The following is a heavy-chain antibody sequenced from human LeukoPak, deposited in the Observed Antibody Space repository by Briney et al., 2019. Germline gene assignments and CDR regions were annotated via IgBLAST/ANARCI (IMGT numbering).Heavy chain of an antibody. CDR1: GGSISTYY. D-gene: IGHD5-24*01. CDR3: ARDHGPFDY. V-gene: IGHV4-59*01. CDR2: VYYTGST. J-gene: IGHJ4*02. Sequence: SETPSLTCTVPGGSISTYYWSWIRQPPGKGLEWIGYVYYTGSTNYNPSLKSRVTISVDTSKNQFSLKLSSLTAADTAVYYCARDHGPFDYWGQGTLVTVSS.